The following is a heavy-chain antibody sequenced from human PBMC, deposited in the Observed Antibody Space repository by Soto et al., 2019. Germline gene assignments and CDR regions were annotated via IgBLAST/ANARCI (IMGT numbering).Heavy chain of an antibody. CDR3: ARGYTVFGEVTRYHVDY. CDR2: IQQDGSAK. CDR1: GLTISSYW. V-gene: IGHV3-7*01. Sequence: ESGGGLVQPGGSLRLSCAASGLTISSYWMSWVRQAPGKGLGWVANIQQDGSAKYYADSVKGRFTISRDNAKNSLHLQMNSLRADDTAVYYCARGYTVFGEVTRYHVDYWGQGIQVTVSS. J-gene: IGHJ4*02. D-gene: IGHD3-3*01.